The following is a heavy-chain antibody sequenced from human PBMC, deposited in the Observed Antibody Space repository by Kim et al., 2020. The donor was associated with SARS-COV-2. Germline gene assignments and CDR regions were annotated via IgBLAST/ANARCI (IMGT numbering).Heavy chain of an antibody. D-gene: IGHD2-2*01. CDR3: ARGVVPAAGFDY. CDR2: IIPIFGTA. CDR1: GGTFSSYA. J-gene: IGHJ4*02. V-gene: IGHV1-69*13. Sequence: SVKVSCKASGGTFSSYAISWVRQAPGQGLEWMGGIIPIFGTANYAQKFQGRVTITADESTSTAYMELSSLRSEDTAVYYCARGVVPAAGFDYWGQGTLVTVSS.